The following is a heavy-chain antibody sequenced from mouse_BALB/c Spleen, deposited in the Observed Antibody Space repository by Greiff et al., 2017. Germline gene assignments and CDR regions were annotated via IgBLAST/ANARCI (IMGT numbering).Heavy chain of an antibody. V-gene: IGHV14-3*02. CDR3: ARGYAPYYAMDY. CDR2: IDPANGNT. Sequence: VQLKQSGAELVKPGASVKLSCTASGFNIKDTYMHWVKQRPEQGLEWIGRIDPANGNTKYDPKFQGKATITADTSSNTAYLQLSSLTSEDTAVYYCARGYAPYYAMDYWGQGTSVTVSS. J-gene: IGHJ4*01. CDR1: GFNIKDTY. D-gene: IGHD2-10*02.